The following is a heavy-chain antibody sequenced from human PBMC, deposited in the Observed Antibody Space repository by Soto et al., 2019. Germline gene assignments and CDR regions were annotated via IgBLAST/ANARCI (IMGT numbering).Heavy chain of an antibody. Sequence: QVQLVQSGAEVKKPGSSVKVSCKASGGTFSSYAISWVRQAPGQGLEWMGGIIPIFGTANYAQKLQGRVTMTTDTSTSTAYMELRSLRSDDTAVYYCARLRLTDYGDYDAFDIWGQGTMVTVSS. CDR3: ARLRLTDYGDYDAFDI. CDR1: GGTFSSYA. D-gene: IGHD4-17*01. CDR2: IIPIFGTA. V-gene: IGHV1-69*06. J-gene: IGHJ3*02.